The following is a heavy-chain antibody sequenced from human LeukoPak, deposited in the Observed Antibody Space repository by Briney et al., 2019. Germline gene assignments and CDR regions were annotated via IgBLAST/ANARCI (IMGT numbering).Heavy chain of an antibody. CDR2: IFTSGST. V-gene: IGHV4-4*07. CDR3: ARQIGEVHDWFDP. J-gene: IGHJ5*02. D-gene: IGHD3-10*01. CDR1: GGSISSYS. Sequence: SETLCLTCAVSGGSISSYSWSWIRQPAGKGLEWIGRIFTSGSTTHNPSLTRRVTTSVDTSKNQFSLKLSSVTAADTAVYCRARQIGEVHDWFDPWGQGTLVTVSS.